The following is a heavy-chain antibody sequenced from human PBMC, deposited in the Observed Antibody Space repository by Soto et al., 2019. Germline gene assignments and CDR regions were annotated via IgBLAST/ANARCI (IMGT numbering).Heavy chain of an antibody. CDR3: ARAGDYPLTGAFDV. V-gene: IGHV4-4*02. D-gene: IGHD4-17*01. CDR1: GGSISSNNW. CDR2: TYHSGST. Sequence: SETLSLTCAVSGGSISSNNWWSWVRQPPGKGLEWIGETYHSGSTNYNPSLKSRVTLSVDKSKNEFSLKLGSVTAADTAMYYCARAGDYPLTGAFDVWGQGTMVTVSS. J-gene: IGHJ3*01.